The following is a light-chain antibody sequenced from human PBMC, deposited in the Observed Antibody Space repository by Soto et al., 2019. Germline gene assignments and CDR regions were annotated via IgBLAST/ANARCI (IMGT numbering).Light chain of an antibody. CDR2: DVT. J-gene: IGLJ1*01. Sequence: QSVLTQPASVSGSPGQSITISCTGTSSDVGAYDYVSWYQQHPGKAPKVMIYDVTYRSSGVSDRFSGSKSGNTASLTISGLQAEDEADYYCYSYTSSSLYVFGAGTKVTGL. CDR1: SSDVGAYDY. V-gene: IGLV2-14*03. CDR3: YSYTSSSLYV.